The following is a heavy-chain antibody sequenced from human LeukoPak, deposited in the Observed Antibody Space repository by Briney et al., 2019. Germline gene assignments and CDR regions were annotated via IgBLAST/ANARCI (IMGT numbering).Heavy chain of an antibody. V-gene: IGHV3-30*03. CDR3: ARDKGGGVDY. J-gene: IGHJ4*02. CDR2: ISYDGSNK. CDR1: GFTFSSYG. Sequence: GRSLRLSCAASGFTFSSYGMHWVRQAPGKGLEWVAVISYDGSNKYYADSVKGRFTISRDNSKNTLYLQMNSLRAEDTAVYYCARDKGGGVDYWGQGTLVTVSS. D-gene: IGHD1-26*01.